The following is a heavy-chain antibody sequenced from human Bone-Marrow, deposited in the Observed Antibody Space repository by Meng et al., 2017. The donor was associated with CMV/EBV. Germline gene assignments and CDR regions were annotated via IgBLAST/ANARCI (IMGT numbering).Heavy chain of an antibody. CDR1: GFTFSSYW. CDR3: ASTVPPASYYYGMDV. D-gene: IGHD4-17*01. Sequence: GESLKISCAASGFTFSSYWMSWVRQAPGKGLEWVSYISSSGSTIYYADSVKGRFTISRDNAKNSLYLQMNSLRAEDTAVYYCASTVPPASYYYGMDVWGQGTTVTVSS. CDR2: ISSSGSTI. V-gene: IGHV3-48*04. J-gene: IGHJ6*02.